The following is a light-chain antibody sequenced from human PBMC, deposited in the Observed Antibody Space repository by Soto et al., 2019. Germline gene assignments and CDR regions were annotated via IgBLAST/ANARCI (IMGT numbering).Light chain of an antibody. V-gene: IGLV1-40*01. CDR2: ANT. CDR1: SSNIGNNA. CDR3: QSYDSSLSGSV. J-gene: IGLJ3*02. Sequence: QSVLTQPPSVSEAPRQRVTISCSGSSSNIGNNAVNWYQQLPGKAPKLLIRANTHRPSGVPDRFSASKSGTSASLAITGLQADDEADYYCQSYDSSLSGSVFGGGTKLTVL.